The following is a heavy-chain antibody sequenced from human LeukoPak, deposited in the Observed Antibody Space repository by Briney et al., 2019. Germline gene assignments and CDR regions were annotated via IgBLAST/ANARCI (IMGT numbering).Heavy chain of an antibody. CDR2: ISWNSGSI. Sequence: GRSLRLSCAASGFTFDDYAMHWVRQAPGKGLEWVSGISWNSGSIGYADYVKGRFTISRDNAKNSLYLQMNSLRAEDTALYYCAKGVTIFGVVTLDAFDIWGQGTMVTVSS. V-gene: IGHV3-9*01. CDR3: AKGVTIFGVVTLDAFDI. J-gene: IGHJ3*02. CDR1: GFTFDDYA. D-gene: IGHD3-3*01.